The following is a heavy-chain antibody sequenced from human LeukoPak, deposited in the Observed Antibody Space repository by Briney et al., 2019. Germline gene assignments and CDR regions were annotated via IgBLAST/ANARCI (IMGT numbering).Heavy chain of an antibody. Sequence: PGGSLRLSCAASGSTFSSYAMSWVRQAPGKGLEWVSAISGSGGSTYYADSVKGRFTISRDNSKNTLYLQMNSLRAEDTAVYYCAKGYGGDCSSTSCPSDYWGQGTLVTVSS. V-gene: IGHV3-23*01. D-gene: IGHD2-2*01. CDR3: AKGYGGDCSSTSCPSDY. CDR2: ISGSGGST. J-gene: IGHJ4*02. CDR1: GSTFSSYA.